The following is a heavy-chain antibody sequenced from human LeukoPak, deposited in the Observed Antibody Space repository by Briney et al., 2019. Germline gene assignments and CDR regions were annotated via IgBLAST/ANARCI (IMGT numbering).Heavy chain of an antibody. CDR3: ARETYDFWSGRLSSPFDY. D-gene: IGHD3-3*01. CDR2: INHSGST. V-gene: IGHV4-34*01. Sequence: SETLSLTCAVYGGSFSGYYWSWIRQPPGKGLEWIGEINHSGSTNYNPSLKSRITISVDTSKNQSSLKLSSVTAADTAVYYCARETYDFWSGRLSSPFDYWGQGTLVTVSS. CDR1: GGSFSGYY. J-gene: IGHJ4*02.